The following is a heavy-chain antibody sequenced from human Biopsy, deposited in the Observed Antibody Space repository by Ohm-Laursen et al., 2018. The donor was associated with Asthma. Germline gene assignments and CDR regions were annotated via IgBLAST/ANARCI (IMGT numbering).Heavy chain of an antibody. CDR1: GFVFSQCG. CDR3: ARQSGQDFPDTSAFDI. Sequence: SLRLSCTAAGFVFSQCGMHWVRQGPGKGLEWVAFVSSDGHDKFYEDSVKGRFTISRDNSRNRLYLQINSLTVEDSALYFCARQSGQDFPDTSAFDIWGQGTKVAVSS. CDR2: VSSDGHDK. V-gene: IGHV3-30*03. J-gene: IGHJ3*02. D-gene: IGHD3-22*01.